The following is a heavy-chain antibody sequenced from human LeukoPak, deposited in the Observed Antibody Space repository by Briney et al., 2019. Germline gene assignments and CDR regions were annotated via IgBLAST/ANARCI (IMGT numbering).Heavy chain of an antibody. CDR2: ISAYNGNT. V-gene: IGHV1-18*01. J-gene: IGHJ4*02. Sequence: PGASLKVFFKASGYPFTSYGISWVRQAPGQGLEWMGWISAYNGNTNYAQKLQGRVTMTTDTSTSTAYMELRSLRSDDTAVYYCARDLRFDYWGQGTLVTVSS. CDR3: ARDLRFDY. D-gene: IGHD4-17*01. CDR1: GYPFTSYG.